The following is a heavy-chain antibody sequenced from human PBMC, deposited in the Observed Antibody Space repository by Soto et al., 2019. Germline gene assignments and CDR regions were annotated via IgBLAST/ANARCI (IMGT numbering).Heavy chain of an antibody. CDR2: IYYSRST. J-gene: IGHJ5*02. D-gene: IGHD6-13*01. V-gene: IGHV4-30-4*01. CDR1: GGSISSGDYY. CDR3: ARGRPDRSRLDP. Sequence: QVQLQESGPGLVKPSQTLSLTCTVSGGSISSGDYYWSWIRQPPGKGLEWIGYIYYSRSTYYNPSLNSPVTIPVDTSENQCSLKLSSVTAADTAVYHSARGRPDRSRLDPWWQGCLITVSS.